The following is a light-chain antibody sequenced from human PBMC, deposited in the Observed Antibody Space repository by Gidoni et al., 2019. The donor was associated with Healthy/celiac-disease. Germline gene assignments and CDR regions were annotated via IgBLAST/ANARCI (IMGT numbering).Light chain of an antibody. V-gene: IGKV1-9*01. CDR2: AAS. J-gene: IGKJ4*01. CDR3: QQLNSYLLT. CDR1: QVISSY. Sequence: DIQLTQSPSFLSASVGDRVTITCRASQVISSYLAWYQQKPGKAPKLLIYAASTLQSGVPSGFSGSGSGTEFTLTISSLQPEDFATYYCQQLNSYLLTFGGGTKVEIK.